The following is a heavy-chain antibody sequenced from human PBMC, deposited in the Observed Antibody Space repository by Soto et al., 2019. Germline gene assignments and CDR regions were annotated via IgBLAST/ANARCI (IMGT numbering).Heavy chain of an antibody. D-gene: IGHD6-19*01. J-gene: IGHJ4*02. CDR2: INHNSGGT. V-gene: IGHV1-2*04. Sequence: QVQLVQSGAEVKKPGASVKVSCKASGYTFTGYYMHWVRQAPGQGLEWMGWINHNSGGTNYAQKFQGWVTMTRDTSISTAYMELSRLRSDDTAVYYCARVGSGWYEKLDYFYYWGQGTLVTVSS. CDR3: ARVGSGWYEKLDYFYY. CDR1: GYTFTGYY.